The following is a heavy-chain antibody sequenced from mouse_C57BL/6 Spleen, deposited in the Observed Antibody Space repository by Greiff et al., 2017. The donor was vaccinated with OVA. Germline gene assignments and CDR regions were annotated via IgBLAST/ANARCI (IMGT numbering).Heavy chain of an antibody. V-gene: IGHV1-64*01. CDR1: GYTFTSYW. CDR2: IHPNSGST. Sequence: QVQLQQSGAELVKPGASVKLSCKASGYTFTSYWMHWVKQRPGQGLEWIGMIHPNSGSTNYNEKFKSKATLTVDKSSSTAYMQLSSLTSEDSAVYYCARRGYYGSSCFDYWGQGTTLTVSS. D-gene: IGHD1-1*01. J-gene: IGHJ2*01. CDR3: ARRGYYGSSCFDY.